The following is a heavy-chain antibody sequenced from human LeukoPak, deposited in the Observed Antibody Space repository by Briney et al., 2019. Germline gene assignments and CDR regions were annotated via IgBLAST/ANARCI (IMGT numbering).Heavy chain of an antibody. D-gene: IGHD2-15*01. CDR1: GFTFSSYS. CDR2: ISSSSSYI. V-gene: IGHV3-21*01. CDR3: ATDPGYCSGGSCYDRRSDY. Sequence: GSLRLSCAASGFTFSSYSMNWVRQAPGKGLEWVSSISSSSSYIYYADSVKGRFTISRDNAKNSLYLQMNSLRAEDTAVYYCATDPGYCSGGSCYDRRSDYWGQGTLVTVSS. J-gene: IGHJ4*02.